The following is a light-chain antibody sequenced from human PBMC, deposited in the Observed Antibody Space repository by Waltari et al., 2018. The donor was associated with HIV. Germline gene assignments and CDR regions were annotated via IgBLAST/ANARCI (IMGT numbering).Light chain of an antibody. J-gene: IGLJ2*01. Sequence: QSALTQPPSASGSLGQSVTISCTGSSSDIGAYDFVSWFQQHPHNAPKLLLYEVTKRPSGVPDRCSGSRSGNTAVLSVSGLQPDVTAAYFCSSYGDNGRGLVGGGTNVTVL. CDR1: SSDIGAYDF. CDR3: SSYGDNGRGL. CDR2: EVT. V-gene: IGLV2-8*01.